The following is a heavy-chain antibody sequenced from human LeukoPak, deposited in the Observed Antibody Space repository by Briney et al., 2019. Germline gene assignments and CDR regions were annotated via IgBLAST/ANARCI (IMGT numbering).Heavy chain of an antibody. J-gene: IGHJ4*02. CDR1: GGSISSSSYY. D-gene: IGHD1-26*01. CDR2: IYYSGST. V-gene: IGHV4-39*01. CDR3: ARATRLYPFDY. Sequence: SETLSLTCTVSGGSISSSSYYWGWIRQPPGKGLEWIGSIYYSGSTYYNPSLKSRVTISVDTSKNQFSLKLSSATAADTAVYYCARATRLYPFDYWGQGTLVTVSS.